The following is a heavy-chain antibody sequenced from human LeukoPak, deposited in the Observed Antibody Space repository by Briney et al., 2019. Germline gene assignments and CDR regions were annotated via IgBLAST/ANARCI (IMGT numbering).Heavy chain of an antibody. Sequence: SETLSLTCAVYGGSFSDYYWSWIRQPPGKGLEWIGEINHSGTTNYNPSLKSRVTISVDTSKNQFSLKLSSVTAADTAVYYCATSLTGYYKWFDPWGQGTLVTVSS. CDR1: GGSFSDYY. J-gene: IGHJ5*02. D-gene: IGHD3-9*01. V-gene: IGHV4-34*01. CDR2: INHSGTT. CDR3: ATSLTGYYKWFDP.